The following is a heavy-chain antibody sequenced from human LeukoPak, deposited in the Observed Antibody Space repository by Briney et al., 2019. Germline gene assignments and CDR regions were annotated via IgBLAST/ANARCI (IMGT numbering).Heavy chain of an antibody. V-gene: IGHV3-21*01. J-gene: IGHJ4*02. CDR2: ISSSSSYI. Sequence: GGSLRLSCAASRFTFSSYSMNWVRQAPGKGLEWVSSISSSSSYIYYADSVKGRFTISRDNAKNSLYLQMNSLRAEDTAVYYCARDLRGQPYDYWGQGTLVTVSS. CDR3: ARDLRGQPYDY. CDR1: RFTFSSYS. D-gene: IGHD3-16*01.